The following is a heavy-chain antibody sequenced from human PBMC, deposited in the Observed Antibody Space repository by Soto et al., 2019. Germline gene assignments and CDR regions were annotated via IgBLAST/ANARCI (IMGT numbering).Heavy chain of an antibody. Sequence: GGPLRLSSAGPGFSFIRYGLHSVRQAPGKGREWVGRIRNKANASTTEYAASVRGRFTISRDDSKNLVYLQMNSLKTEDTAVYYCARGPPLGHWGQGTLVTVSS. CDR2: IRNKANASTT. V-gene: IGHV3-72*01. J-gene: IGHJ4*02. CDR3: ARGPPLGH. CDR1: GFSFIRYG.